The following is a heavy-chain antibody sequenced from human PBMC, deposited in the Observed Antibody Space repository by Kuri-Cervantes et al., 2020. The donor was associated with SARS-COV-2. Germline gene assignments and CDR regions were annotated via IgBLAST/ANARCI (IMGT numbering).Heavy chain of an antibody. J-gene: IGHJ6*02. CDR2: IYSGGST. D-gene: IGHD6-13*01. CDR1: GFTVSSNY. Sequence: GGSLRLSCAASGFTVSSNYMSWVRQAPGKGLEWVSVIYSGGSTYYADSVKGRFTISRDNSKNTLYLQMNSLRAEDTAVYYCAKDGLAAAGLHYYYYGMDVWGQGTTVTVSS. CDR3: AKDGLAAAGLHYYYYGMDV. V-gene: IGHV3-53*01.